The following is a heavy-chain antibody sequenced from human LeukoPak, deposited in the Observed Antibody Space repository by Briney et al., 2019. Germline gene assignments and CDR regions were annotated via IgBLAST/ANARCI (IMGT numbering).Heavy chain of an antibody. V-gene: IGHV3-23*01. CDR1: GFTFSSYA. D-gene: IGHD3-22*01. J-gene: IGHJ4*02. CDR2: ISGSGNRT. CDR3: AKGSYYDSSGSFYFDY. Sequence: GGSLRLSCAASGFTFSSYAMSWVRQAPGKGLEWVSSISGSGNRTYYADSVKGRFTVSRDNSKNTLYVQVNSLGTEDTAAYYCAKGSYYDSSGSFYFDYWGQGTLVTVSS.